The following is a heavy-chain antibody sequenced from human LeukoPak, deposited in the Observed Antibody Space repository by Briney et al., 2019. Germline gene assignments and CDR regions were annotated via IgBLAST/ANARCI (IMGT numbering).Heavy chain of an antibody. CDR2: IYYSGST. D-gene: IGHD3-3*01. Sequence: PSETLSLTCTVSGGSISSSSYYWGWIRQPPGKGLEWIGSIYYSGSTYYNPSLKSRVTISVDTSKNQFSLKLSSVTAADTAVYYCARQTIFGVVILLFFDYWGQGTLVTVSS. V-gene: IGHV4-39*01. CDR1: GGSISSSSYY. J-gene: IGHJ4*02. CDR3: ARQTIFGVVILLFFDY.